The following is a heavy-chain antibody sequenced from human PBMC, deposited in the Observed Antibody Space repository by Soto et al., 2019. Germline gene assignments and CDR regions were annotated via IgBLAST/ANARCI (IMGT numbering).Heavy chain of an antibody. J-gene: IGHJ4*02. V-gene: IGHV4-4*02. CDR2: VSHTGNT. CDR1: SGSITSSNW. CDR3: VRNRYGGYDFDY. D-gene: IGHD5-12*01. Sequence: QVQLQESGPGLVKPSGTLSLTCAVSSGSITSSNWWSWVRQPPGKGLEWIGEVSHTGNTNYIPSLKSRVTISVDQSRNQFSLRLSSVTAADAAVYYCVRNRYGGYDFDYWGQGTLVTVSS.